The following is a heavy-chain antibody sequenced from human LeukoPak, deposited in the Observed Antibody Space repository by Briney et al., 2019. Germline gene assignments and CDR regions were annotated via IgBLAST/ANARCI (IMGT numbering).Heavy chain of an antibody. CDR2: ISGSGGST. V-gene: IGHV3-23*01. CDR3: ARDLSSGSQRTSYYYGMDV. Sequence: GGSLRLSCAASGFTFSSYAMSWVRQAPGKGLEWVSAISGSGGSTSYADSVKGRFTISRDNSKDTLYLQMNSLRAEDTAVYYCARDLSSGSQRTSYYYGMDVWGQGTTVTVSS. J-gene: IGHJ6*02. D-gene: IGHD3-22*01. CDR1: GFTFSSYA.